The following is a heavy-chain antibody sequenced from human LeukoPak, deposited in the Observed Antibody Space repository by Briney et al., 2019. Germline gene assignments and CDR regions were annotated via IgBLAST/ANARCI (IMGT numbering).Heavy chain of an antibody. V-gene: IGHV3-7*01. CDR3: SRTYYYDNSGYFGY. CDR1: GFTFTSYW. CDR2: IKQDGSEK. J-gene: IGHJ4*02. Sequence: GGSLRLSCAASGFTFTSYWMSWVRQAPGKGLEWVANIKQDGSEKYYVDSVKGRFTISRDNAKNSLYLQMNSLRAEDTAVYYCSRTYYYDNSGYFGYWGQGTLVTVSS. D-gene: IGHD3-22*01.